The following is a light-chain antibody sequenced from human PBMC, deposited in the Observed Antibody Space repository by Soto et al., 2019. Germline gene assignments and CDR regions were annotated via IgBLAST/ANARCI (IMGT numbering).Light chain of an antibody. V-gene: IGKV3-11*01. Sequence: EIVLTQSPATLSLSPGESATLSCRASQSVGSSLAWYQQKLGQAPRLLIYAASDRATGITGRFSGSGSGTDFTLIISSLEPEDFAFYYCQQYGSSGTFGQGTKV. CDR1: QSVGSS. J-gene: IGKJ1*01. CDR3: QQYGSSGT. CDR2: AAS.